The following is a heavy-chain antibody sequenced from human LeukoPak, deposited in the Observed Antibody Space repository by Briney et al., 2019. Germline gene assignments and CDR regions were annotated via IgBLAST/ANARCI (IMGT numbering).Heavy chain of an antibody. Sequence: GGSLRLSCAASGFTFSSYAMNWVRQAPGKGLEWVSYISSSGSSTYYADSVKGRFTISRDNSKNTLYLQMNSLRAEDTAVYYCARDPYSPPRPRGAFDIWGQGTMVTASS. CDR3: ARDPYSPPRPRGAFDI. CDR2: ISSSGSST. V-gene: IGHV3-48*03. D-gene: IGHD2-15*01. J-gene: IGHJ3*02. CDR1: GFTFSSYA.